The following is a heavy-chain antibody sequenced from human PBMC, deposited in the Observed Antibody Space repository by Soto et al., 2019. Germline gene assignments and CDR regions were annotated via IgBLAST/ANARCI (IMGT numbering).Heavy chain of an antibody. Sequence: PSETLSLTCSVYVGSFSGYYWSWIRQPPGKGLEWIGEINHSGSTNYNPSLKSRVTISVDTSKNQFSLKLSSVTAADTAVYYCARVVSGSYLFDYWGQGTLVTVSS. CDR1: VGSFSGYY. D-gene: IGHD1-26*01. J-gene: IGHJ4*02. CDR3: ARVVSGSYLFDY. CDR2: INHSGST. V-gene: IGHV4-34*01.